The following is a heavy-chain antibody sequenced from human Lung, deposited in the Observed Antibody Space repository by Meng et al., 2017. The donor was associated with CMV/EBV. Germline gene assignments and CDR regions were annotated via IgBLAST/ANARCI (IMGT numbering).Heavy chain of an antibody. CDR2: IYYSGST. CDR3: AKGGIAARPGFLYYYYYGMDV. D-gene: IGHD6-6*01. V-gene: IGHV4-30-4*08. J-gene: IGHJ6*02. CDR1: GGSISSGDYY. Sequence: LXCPVSGGSISSGDYYWSWIRQPPGKGLEWIGYIYYSGSTYYNPSLKSRVTISVDTSKNQFSLKLSSVTAADTAVYYCAKGGIAARPGFLYYYYYGMDVWXQGTTVTVSS.